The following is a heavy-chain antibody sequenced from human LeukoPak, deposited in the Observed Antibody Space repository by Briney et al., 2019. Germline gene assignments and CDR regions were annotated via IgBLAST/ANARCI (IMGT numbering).Heavy chain of an antibody. Sequence: ASVKVSCKASGYTFTGYFIHWVRQAPGQGLEWMGWINPNSGGTNYAQKFQGRVTMTRDTSITTAYMELSRLRSDDTAVYYCARDERYDSSGYPFDYWGQGTLVTASS. J-gene: IGHJ4*02. CDR1: GYTFTGYF. CDR3: ARDERYDSSGYPFDY. D-gene: IGHD3-22*01. CDR2: INPNSGGT. V-gene: IGHV1-2*02.